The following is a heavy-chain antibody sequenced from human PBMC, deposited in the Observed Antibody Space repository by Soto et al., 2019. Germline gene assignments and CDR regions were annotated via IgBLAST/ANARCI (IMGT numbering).Heavy chain of an antibody. CDR3: AFRGAYPYYYYGMDV. D-gene: IGHD2-2*02. J-gene: IGHJ6*02. V-gene: IGHV1-69*02. Sequence: QVQLVQSGAEVKKPGSSVKVSCKASGGTFSSYTISWVRQAPGQGLEWMGRIIPILGIANYAQKFQGRVTITAEKSTSTAYMELSSLRSEDTAVYYCAFRGAYPYYYYGMDVWGQGTTVTVSS. CDR2: IIPILGIA. CDR1: GGTFSSYT.